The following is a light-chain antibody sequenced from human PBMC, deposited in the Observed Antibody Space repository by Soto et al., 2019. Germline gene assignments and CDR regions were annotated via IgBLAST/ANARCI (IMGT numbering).Light chain of an antibody. CDR2: DDN. Sequence: QSALTQPPSVSAAPGQKVTISCSGSRSNIGRKYVSWYQQLPGTAPRLLIYDDNKRPAGIPDRFSASKSGTSATLVITGLQTGDEADYYCGTWDTSLTLVIFGGGTKLTVL. CDR1: RSNIGRKY. CDR3: GTWDTSLTLVI. V-gene: IGLV1-51*01. J-gene: IGLJ2*01.